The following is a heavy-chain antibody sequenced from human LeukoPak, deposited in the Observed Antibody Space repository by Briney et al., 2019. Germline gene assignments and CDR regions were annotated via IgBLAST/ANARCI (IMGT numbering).Heavy chain of an antibody. D-gene: IGHD3-10*01. J-gene: IGHJ3*01. Sequence: ASVKVSCKASGYTFTSYDINWVRQATGQGLEWMGWTNPNSGNAGYAQKFQGRVSLTRNTSISTAYMELSSLRSEDTAVYYCARGKTSDDIIEDAFDLWGHGTMVTVSS. V-gene: IGHV1-8*01. CDR3: ARGKTSDDIIEDAFDL. CDR2: TNPNSGNA. CDR1: GYTFTSYD.